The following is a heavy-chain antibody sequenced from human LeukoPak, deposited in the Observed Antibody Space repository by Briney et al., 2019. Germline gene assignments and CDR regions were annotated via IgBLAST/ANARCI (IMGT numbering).Heavy chain of an antibody. CDR2: IYHSGST. D-gene: IGHD4-17*01. J-gene: IGHJ4*02. CDR3: ARGPSTVTTDY. CDR1: GGSISSSNW. Sequence: SETLSLTCAVSGGSISSSNWWSWVRQPPGKGLEWIGEIYHSGSTNYNPSLKSRVTISVDTSKNQFSLKLSSVTAADTAVYYCARGPSTVTTDYWGQGTLVTVSS. V-gene: IGHV4-4*02.